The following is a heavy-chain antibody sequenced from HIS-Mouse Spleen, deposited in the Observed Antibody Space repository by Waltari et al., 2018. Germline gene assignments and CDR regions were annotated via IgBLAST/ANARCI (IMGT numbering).Heavy chain of an antibody. Sequence: QLQLQESGPGLVKPSETLSLTCTVSGGSISSSSYYWGWIRQPPGKGLGWIGSSYYRGSTDYHPSLKSRVTISVDTSKNQFSLKLSSVTAADTAVYYCAREIPYSSSWYDWYFDLWGRGTLVTVSS. J-gene: IGHJ2*01. CDR1: GGSISSSSYY. CDR2: SYYRGST. V-gene: IGHV4-39*07. CDR3: AREIPYSSSWYDWYFDL. D-gene: IGHD6-13*01.